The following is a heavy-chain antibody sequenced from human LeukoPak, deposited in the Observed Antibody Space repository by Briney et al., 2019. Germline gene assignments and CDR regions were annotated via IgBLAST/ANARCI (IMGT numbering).Heavy chain of an antibody. Sequence: PGGSLRLSCAASGFTFSSYWMNWAGRPPGKGLEWVASINHNGNVNYYVDSVKGRFTISRDNAKNSLYLQMSNLRAEDTAVYFRARGGGLDVWGQGATVTVSS. V-gene: IGHV3-7*03. J-gene: IGHJ6*02. CDR1: GFTFSSYW. CDR3: ARGGGLDV. CDR2: INHNGNVN. D-gene: IGHD3-16*01.